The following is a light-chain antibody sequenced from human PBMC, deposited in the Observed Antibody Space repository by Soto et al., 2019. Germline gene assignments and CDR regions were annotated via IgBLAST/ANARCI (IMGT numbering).Light chain of an antibody. V-gene: IGLV2-14*01. CDR3: SSYTSSSTPGV. CDR1: SSDVGGYNY. J-gene: IGLJ2*01. Sequence: QSVLTQPASVSGSPGQSITISCTGTSSDVGGYNYVSWYQQHPGKAPKRLIYDVSTRPSGVSNRFSGSTYGNTASLTISGLQAEDEADYYCSSYTSSSTPGVFGGGTKVTVL. CDR2: DVS.